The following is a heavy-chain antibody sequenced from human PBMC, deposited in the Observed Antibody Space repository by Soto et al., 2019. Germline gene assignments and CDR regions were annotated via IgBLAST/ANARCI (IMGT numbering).Heavy chain of an antibody. V-gene: IGHV3-23*01. Sequence: PXGCLRLSCAACGFSVSNSAMSWVRQAPGKGLEWVSTISGSGDYTYYTDSVKGRFTISRDNSKSTLFLQMNSLRAEDTDVYYCAKDGNLYAWGQRILVTVSS. CDR3: AKDGNLYA. CDR1: GFSVSNSA. D-gene: IGHD2-15*01. CDR2: ISGSGDYT. J-gene: IGHJ5*02.